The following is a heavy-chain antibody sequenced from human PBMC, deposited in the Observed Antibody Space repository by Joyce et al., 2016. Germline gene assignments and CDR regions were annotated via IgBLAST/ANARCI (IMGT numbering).Heavy chain of an antibody. Sequence: EVQLVESGGGLVQRGGSLRLSCSASGFTFRNYAMHWVRLAPRKRPKYVSSIDTNGGTTYYADSVKGRFIISRENSKNTLYLQMSLLRIEDTAIYYCVKGPGEIVVGWFASWGQGTLVAVSS. V-gene: IGHV3-64D*06. D-gene: IGHD2-15*01. J-gene: IGHJ5*01. CDR3: VKGPGEIVVGWFAS. CDR2: IDTNGGTT. CDR1: GFTFRNYA.